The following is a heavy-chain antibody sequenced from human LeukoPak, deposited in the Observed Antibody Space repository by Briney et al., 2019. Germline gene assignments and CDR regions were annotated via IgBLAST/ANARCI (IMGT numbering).Heavy chain of an antibody. J-gene: IGHJ3*02. CDR3: AGEDNSSGYRPFDI. CDR1: GYTFTGYY. Sequence: ASVKVSYKASGYTFTGYYIHWVRQAPGQGLEWMGRINPNNGGTNYAQEFQGRVTMTRDMSMSTAYMELSRLRSVDTAVYYCAGEDNSSGYRPFDIWGQGTMVTVPS. D-gene: IGHD3-22*01. V-gene: IGHV1-2*06. CDR2: INPNNGGT.